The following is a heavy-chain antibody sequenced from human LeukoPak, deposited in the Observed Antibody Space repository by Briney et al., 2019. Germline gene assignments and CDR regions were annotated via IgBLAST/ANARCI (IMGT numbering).Heavy chain of an antibody. D-gene: IGHD3-3*01. V-gene: IGHV6-1*01. J-gene: IGHJ4*02. CDR1: GDSVSSNSAA. Sequence: SQTLSLTCAISGDSVSSNSAAWNWIRQSPSRGLEWLGRTYYRSKWYNDYAVSVKSRITINPDTSKNQFSLQLNSVTPEDTAVYYCARDLYDFWSGYLLGYFDYWGQGTLVTVSS. CDR2: TYYRSKWYN. CDR3: ARDLYDFWSGYLLGYFDY.